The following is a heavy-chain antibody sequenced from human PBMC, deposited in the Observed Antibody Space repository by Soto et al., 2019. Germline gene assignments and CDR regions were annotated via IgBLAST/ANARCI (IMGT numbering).Heavy chain of an antibody. J-gene: IGHJ6*03. V-gene: IGHV4-34*01. CDR2: INHSGST. CDR1: GGSFSGYY. Sequence: SETLSLTCAVYGGSFSGYYWSWIRQPPGKGLEWIGEINHSGSTNYNPSLKSRVTISVDTSKNQFSLKLSSVTAADTAVYYCARGVATITDYYMDVWGKGTTVTVSS. CDR3: ARGVATITDYYMDV. D-gene: IGHD5-12*01.